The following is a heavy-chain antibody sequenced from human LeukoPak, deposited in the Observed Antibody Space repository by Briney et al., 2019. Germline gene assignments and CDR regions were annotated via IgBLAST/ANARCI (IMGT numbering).Heavy chain of an antibody. V-gene: IGHV3-21*01. Sequence: GGSLRLSCAASGFTFSSYSMNWVRQAPGKGLEWVSSISSSSSYIYYADSVKGRFTISRDNAKNSLYLQMNSLRAEDTAVYYCARYGSTSYYYMDVWGKGTTVTVSS. J-gene: IGHJ6*03. CDR2: ISSSSSYI. CDR3: ARYGSTSYYYMDV. D-gene: IGHD2-2*01. CDR1: GFTFSSYS.